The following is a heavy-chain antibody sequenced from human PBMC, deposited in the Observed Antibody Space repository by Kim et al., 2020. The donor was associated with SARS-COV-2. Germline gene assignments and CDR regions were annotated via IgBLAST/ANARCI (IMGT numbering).Heavy chain of an antibody. Sequence: SETLSLTCTVSGGSISSYYWSWIRQPPGKGLEWIGYIYYSGSTNYNPSLKSRVTISVDTSKNQFSLKLSSVTAADTAVYYCARAMVRGLADVWGQGTTVTVSS. V-gene: IGHV4-59*01. CDR2: IYYSGST. J-gene: IGHJ6*02. CDR1: GGSISSYY. CDR3: ARAMVRGLADV. D-gene: IGHD3-10*01.